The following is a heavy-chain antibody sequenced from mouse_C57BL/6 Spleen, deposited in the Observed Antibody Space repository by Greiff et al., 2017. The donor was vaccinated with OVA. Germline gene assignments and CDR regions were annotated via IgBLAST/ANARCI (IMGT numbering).Heavy chain of an antibody. CDR3: AKHNEGYYGYEGEVLDY. V-gene: IGHV2-9*01. J-gene: IGHJ4*01. CDR2: IWGGGST. Sequence: VQLVESGPGLVAPSQSLSITCTVSGFSLTSYGVDWVRQPPGKGLEWLGVIWGGGSTNYNSALMSRLSISKDNSKSQVFLKMNSLQTDDTAMYYGAKHNEGYYGYEGEVLDYWGQGTSVTVSS. D-gene: IGHD2-2*01. CDR1: GFSLTSYG.